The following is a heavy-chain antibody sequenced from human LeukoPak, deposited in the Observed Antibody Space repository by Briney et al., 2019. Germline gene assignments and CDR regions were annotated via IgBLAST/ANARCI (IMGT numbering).Heavy chain of an antibody. D-gene: IGHD2-2*02. CDR3: ARQYCSSTSCYKDYNWFDP. Sequence: GASVKVSCKASGYTFTTYGISWVRQAPGQGLEWLGWITAYNGNTNYAQKLQGRVTMTTDTSTSTAYMELRSLRSEDTAVYYCARQYCSSTSCYKDYNWFDPWGQGTLVTVSS. CDR2: ITAYNGNT. J-gene: IGHJ5*02. V-gene: IGHV1-18*01. CDR1: GYTFTTYG.